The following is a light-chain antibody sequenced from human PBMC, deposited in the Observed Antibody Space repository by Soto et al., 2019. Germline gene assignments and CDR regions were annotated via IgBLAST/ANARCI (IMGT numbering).Light chain of an antibody. CDR2: DVG. J-gene: IGLJ2*01. CDR3: CSSPGSYTSVV. V-gene: IGLV2-11*01. CDR1: SSDVGGYNY. Sequence: QSALTQPRSVSGSPGQSVTISCTGTSSDVGGYNYVSWYQQHPGKAPKLMIYDVGKRPSGVPDRFSGSKSDNTASLTISGLQAEDEADYYCCSSPGSYTSVVFGGGTKVTVL.